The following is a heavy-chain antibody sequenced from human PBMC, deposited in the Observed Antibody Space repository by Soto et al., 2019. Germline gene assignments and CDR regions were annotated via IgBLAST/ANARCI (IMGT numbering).Heavy chain of an antibody. CDR1: GFSLNTGGLG. V-gene: IGHV2-5*02. Sequence: QITLKESGPTLVKPTQTLTLTCTFSGFSLNTGGLGVGWIRQPPGKALEWLALIYWDGDKRYSPSLQSRLSITNASSNSPVFLKMTNMDPVDTATYYCAHSRCGGDCLRSYSSHSYYGMDVWGQGTTVTVSS. J-gene: IGHJ6*02. CDR2: IYWDGDK. CDR3: AHSRCGGDCLRSYSSHSYYGMDV. D-gene: IGHD2-21*02.